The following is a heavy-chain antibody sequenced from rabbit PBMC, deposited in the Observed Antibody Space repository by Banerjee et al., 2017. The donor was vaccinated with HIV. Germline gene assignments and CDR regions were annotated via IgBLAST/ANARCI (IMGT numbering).Heavy chain of an antibody. CDR3: ARGTGDTYYDYFGL. CDR1: GFDFSASG. CDR2: IFTDIDSI. Sequence: QSLEESGGDLVKPGASLTLTCTASGFDFSASGISWVRRAPGKGLELIACIFTDIDSIWYATWAKGRFTISKASSTTVTLQMTSLTAADTATHFCARGTGDTYYDYFGLWGPGTLVTDS. V-gene: IGHV1S40*01. D-gene: IGHD8-1*01. J-gene: IGHJ4*01.